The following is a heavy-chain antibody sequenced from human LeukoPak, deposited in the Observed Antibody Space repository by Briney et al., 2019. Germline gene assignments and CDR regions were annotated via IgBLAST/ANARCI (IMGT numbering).Heavy chain of an antibody. CDR1: GFTFSDYY. CDR2: INHSGST. CDR3: ARGQGGYDYNFDY. D-gene: IGHD5-12*01. V-gene: IGHV4-34*01. Sequence: PGGSLRLSCAASGFTFSDYYMSWIRQPPGKGLEWIGEINHSGSTNYNPSLKSRVTISVDTSKNQFSLKLSSVTAADTAVYYCARGQGGYDYNFDYWGQGTLVTVSS. J-gene: IGHJ4*02.